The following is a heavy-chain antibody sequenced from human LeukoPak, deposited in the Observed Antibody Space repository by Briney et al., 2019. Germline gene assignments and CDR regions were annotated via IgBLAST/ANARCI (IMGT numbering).Heavy chain of an antibody. Sequence: PGGSLRLSCAASGFTFSSYGMSWVRQAPGKGLEWVSAISGSGGSTYYADSVKGRFTISRDNSKNTLYLQMNSLRAEDTAVYYCTGDNGYCSGGTCLHYYMDVWGKGTTVTISS. V-gene: IGHV3-23*01. D-gene: IGHD2-15*01. CDR1: GFTFSSYG. CDR3: TGDNGYCSGGTCLHYYMDV. J-gene: IGHJ6*03. CDR2: ISGSGGST.